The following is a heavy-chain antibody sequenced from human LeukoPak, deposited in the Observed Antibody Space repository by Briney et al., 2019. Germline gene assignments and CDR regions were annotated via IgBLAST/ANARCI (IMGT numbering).Heavy chain of an antibody. J-gene: IGHJ5*02. Sequence: PGGSLRLSCAASGFTFSSYGMHWVRQAPGKGLEWVAVIWYDGSNKYYADSVKGRFTISRDNSKNTLYLQMNSLRAEDTAVYYCASGWYSSPVVGWFDPWGQGTLVTVSS. CDR1: GFTFSSYG. CDR2: IWYDGSNK. D-gene: IGHD6-13*01. CDR3: ASGWYSSPVVGWFDP. V-gene: IGHV3-33*01.